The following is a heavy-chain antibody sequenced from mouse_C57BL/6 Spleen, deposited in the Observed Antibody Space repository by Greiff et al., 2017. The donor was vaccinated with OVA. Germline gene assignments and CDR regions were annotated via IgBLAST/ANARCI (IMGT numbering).Heavy chain of an antibody. V-gene: IGHV14-4*01. Sequence: QLQQSGAELVRPGASVKLSCTASGFNIKDDYMHWVKQRPEQGLEWIGWIDPENGDTEYASKFQGKATITADTSSNTAYLQLSSLTSEDTAVYYCTGSPEDYWGQGTTLTVSS. CDR3: TGSPEDY. CDR1: GFNIKDDY. J-gene: IGHJ2*01. CDR2: IDPENGDT.